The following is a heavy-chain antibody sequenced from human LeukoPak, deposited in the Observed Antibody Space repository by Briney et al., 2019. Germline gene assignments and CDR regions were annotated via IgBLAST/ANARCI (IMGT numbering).Heavy chain of an antibody. J-gene: IGHJ3*02. CDR1: GGSISSYY. CDR3: ARRSGVTTRSRAFDI. D-gene: IGHD4-17*01. Sequence: TSETLSLTRTVSGGSISSYYWSWIRQPPGKGLEWIGYIYYSGSTNYNPSLKSRVTISVDTSKNQFSLKLSSVTAADTAVYYCARRSGVTTRSRAFDIWGQGTMVTVSS. V-gene: IGHV4-59*08. CDR2: IYYSGST.